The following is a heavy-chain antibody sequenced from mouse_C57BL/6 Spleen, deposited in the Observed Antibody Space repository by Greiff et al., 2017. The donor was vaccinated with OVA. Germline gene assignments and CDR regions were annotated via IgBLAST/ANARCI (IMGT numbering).Heavy chain of an antibody. CDR3: TGGYPFAY. J-gene: IGHJ3*01. CDR1: GFTIKNTY. V-gene: IGHV14-4*01. D-gene: IGHD2-2*01. Sequence: VQLQQSVAELVRPGASVKLSCTASGFTIKNTYMHWVKQRPEQGLEWIGWIDPENGDTEYASKFQGKATITADTSSNTAYLQLSSLTSEDTAVYYCTGGYPFAYWGQGTLVTVSA. CDR2: IDPENGDT.